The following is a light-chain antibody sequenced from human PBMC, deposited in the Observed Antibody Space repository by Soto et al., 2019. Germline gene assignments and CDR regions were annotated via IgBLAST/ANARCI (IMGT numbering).Light chain of an antibody. CDR3: QQYNSWPRT. V-gene: IGKV3-20*01. J-gene: IGKJ1*01. CDR2: GAS. Sequence: EIVLTQSPGSLSLSPGERATLSCRASQSVSSSYLAWYRQKPGQAPRLLIYGASSRATGIPDRFSGSGSGTDFTLTISSLQSEDFAVYYCQQYNSWPRTFGQGTKVDIK. CDR1: QSVSSSY.